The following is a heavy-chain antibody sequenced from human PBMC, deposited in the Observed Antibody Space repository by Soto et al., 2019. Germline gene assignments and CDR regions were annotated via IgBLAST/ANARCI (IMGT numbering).Heavy chain of an antibody. Sequence: GGSLRLSCAASGFTFSSYSMNWVRQAPGKGLEWVSYISSSSSTIYYADSVKGRFTISRDNAKNSLYLQMNSLRDEDTAVYYCARDKKGRDIVVVVAAPSVGMDFWGQGTTVTVSS. V-gene: IGHV3-48*02. CDR3: ARDKKGRDIVVVVAAPSVGMDF. D-gene: IGHD2-15*01. CDR1: GFTFSSYS. J-gene: IGHJ6*02. CDR2: ISSSSSTI.